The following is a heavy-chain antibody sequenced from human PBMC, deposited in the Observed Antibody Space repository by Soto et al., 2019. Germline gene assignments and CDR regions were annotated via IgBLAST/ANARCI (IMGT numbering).Heavy chain of an antibody. CDR1: REINTSKG. Sequence: APAQPPCKSAREINTSKGMMWVPQSKGQGLEWMGGISAYNGNTNYAQKLQGRVTMTTVTSTSTAYMELRSLRSDDTAVYYCARDFQGYCTNGVCYTEGYYYYGMDVWGQGTTVNVSS. D-gene: IGHD2-8*01. CDR3: ARDFQGYCTNGVCYTEGYYYYGMDV. J-gene: IGHJ6*02. CDR2: ISAYNGNT. V-gene: IGHV1-18*01.